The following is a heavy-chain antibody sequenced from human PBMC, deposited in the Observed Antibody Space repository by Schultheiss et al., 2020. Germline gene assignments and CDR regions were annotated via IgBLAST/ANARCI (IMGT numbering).Heavy chain of an antibody. Sequence: SVKVSCKASGGTFSSYAISWVRQAPGQGLEWMGGIIPIFGTANYAQKFQGRVTITADESTSTAYMELSSLRSEDTAVYYCARDTYYSGYDTGSLAYYGMDVWGQGTTVTVSS. CDR3: ARDTYYSGYDTGSLAYYGMDV. CDR2: IIPIFGTA. V-gene: IGHV1-69*13. D-gene: IGHD5-12*01. CDR1: GGTFSSYA. J-gene: IGHJ6*02.